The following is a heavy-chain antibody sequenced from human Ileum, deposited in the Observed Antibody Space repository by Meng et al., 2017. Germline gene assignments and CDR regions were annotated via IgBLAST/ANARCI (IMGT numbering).Heavy chain of an antibody. CDR1: GGSISSSDYY. CDR3: ARSQQLVRRFDL. Sequence: SETLSLTCIVSGGSISSSDYYWAWIRQPPEGGLEWIGSIYYSGSSYYNPSLRSRVTISVDTSKNHFSLKFDSVTAADTAVYYCARSQQLVRRFDLWGRGTLVTVSS. J-gene: IGHJ4*02. CDR2: IYYSGSS. D-gene: IGHD6-13*01. V-gene: IGHV4-39*07.